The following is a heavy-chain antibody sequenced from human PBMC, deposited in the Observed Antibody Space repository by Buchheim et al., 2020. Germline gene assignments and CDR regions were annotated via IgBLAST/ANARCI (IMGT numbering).Heavy chain of an antibody. J-gene: IGHJ4*02. CDR1: GYSFTSYW. D-gene: IGHD3-10*01. CDR3: ARRILASGKDYFDY. CDR2: IDPSDSYS. V-gene: IGHV5-10-1*03. Sequence: EVQLVQSGAEVKKPGESLKISCKGSGYSFTSYWITWVRQMPGKGLEWMGKIDPSDSYSNYSPSFQGHVTISADKSISNSYLQWSSLKASDSAIYYCARRILASGKDYFDYWGQGTL.